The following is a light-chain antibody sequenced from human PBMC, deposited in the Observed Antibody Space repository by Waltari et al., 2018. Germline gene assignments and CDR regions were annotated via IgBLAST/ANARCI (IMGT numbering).Light chain of an antibody. J-gene: IGKJ1*01. CDR1: QSVSRT. V-gene: IGKV3-20*01. CDR3: QHYVRLPAT. Sequence: EIVLTQSPGTLSLSPWARATLSCRASQSVSRTLAWYQQKPGQAPKLLIYGASIRATGIPDRVTGSGSGTDFSLTISSLEPEDFAIYFCQHYVRLPATFGQGTKVEIK. CDR2: GAS.